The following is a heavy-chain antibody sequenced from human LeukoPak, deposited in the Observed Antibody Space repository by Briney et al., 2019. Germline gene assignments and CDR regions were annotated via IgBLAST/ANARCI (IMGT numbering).Heavy chain of an antibody. Sequence: GGSLRLSCAASGFTFSSYGMHWVRQAPGRGLEWVAIIWYDGSNKYYADSVKGRFTISRDNSKNTPYLQINGLRAEDTAVYYCARDRSTTAVDYWGQGTLVTVSS. D-gene: IGHD4-17*01. CDR2: IWYDGSNK. J-gene: IGHJ4*02. CDR3: ARDRSTTAVDY. V-gene: IGHV3-33*01. CDR1: GFTFSSYG.